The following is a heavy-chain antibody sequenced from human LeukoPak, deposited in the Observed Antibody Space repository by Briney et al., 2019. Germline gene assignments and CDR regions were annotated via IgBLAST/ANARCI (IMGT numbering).Heavy chain of an antibody. Sequence: SVKVSCKASGGTFSSYAISWVRQAPGQGLEWMGRIIPILGIANYAQKFQGRVTITADKSTSTAYMELSSLRSEDTAVYYCTREGVYSPDGSGYHRDAFDIWGHGTLVIVSS. V-gene: IGHV1-69*04. D-gene: IGHD3-22*01. CDR2: IIPILGIA. J-gene: IGHJ3*02. CDR3: TREGVYSPDGSGYHRDAFDI. CDR1: GGTFSSYA.